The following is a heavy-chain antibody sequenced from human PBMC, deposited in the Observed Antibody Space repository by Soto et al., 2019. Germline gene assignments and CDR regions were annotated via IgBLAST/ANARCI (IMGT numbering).Heavy chain of an antibody. CDR2: IVVGSGNT. CDR3: AADTSYRFGSIAFDI. D-gene: IGHD3-3*01. V-gene: IGHV1-58*02. Sequence: ASVKVSCKASGFTFTSSAMQWVRQARGQRLEWIGWIVVGSGNTNYAQKFQERVTITRDMSTSTAYMELSSLRSEDTAVYYCAADTSYRFGSIAFDIWGQGTMVTVSS. J-gene: IGHJ3*02. CDR1: GFTFTSSA.